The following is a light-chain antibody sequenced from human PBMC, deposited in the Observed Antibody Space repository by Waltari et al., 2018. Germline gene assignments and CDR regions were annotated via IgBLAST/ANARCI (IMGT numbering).Light chain of an antibody. J-gene: IGLJ3*02. CDR2: EVS. CDR1: LSDVGGCNL. CDR3: SSYTRVSASVV. V-gene: IGLV2-14*02. Sequence: QSALTQPASISGSPGQSITISCAGTLSDVGGCNLVSWYQHHPGKAPKLMIFEVSKRPSGVSIRFSGSKSDNTASLTISGLQAEDEADYYCSSYTRVSASVVFGGGTKLTVL.